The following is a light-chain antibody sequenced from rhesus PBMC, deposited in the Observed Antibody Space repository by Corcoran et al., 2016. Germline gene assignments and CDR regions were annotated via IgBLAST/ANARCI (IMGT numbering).Light chain of an antibody. V-gene: IGKV1-22*01. CDR2: KAS. CDR1: PVISSW. CDR3: LQYDSSPYS. Sequence: DIQMTQSPSSLSASVGDKVTITCRASPVISSWLAWYQQKPGLPPRLLIYKASRWRSGVPTRFSGSGCRTDFTRTISSLHPEDFAIYFCLQYDSSPYSFCQGTKVEIK. J-gene: IGKJ2*01.